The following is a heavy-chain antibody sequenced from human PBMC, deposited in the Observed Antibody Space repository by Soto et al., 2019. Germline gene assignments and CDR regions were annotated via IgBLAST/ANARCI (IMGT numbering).Heavy chain of an antibody. D-gene: IGHD1-1*01. J-gene: IGHJ6*02. CDR2: MNPNSGNT. CDR3: ARERTGTTSMDV. CDR1: GYTFTSYD. Sequence: VQLVQSGAEVKKPGGSVKDSCKASGYTFTSYDINWVRQATGQGLEWMGWMNPNSGNTGYAQKFQGRVTMTRNTSISTAYMELSSLRSEDTAVYYCARERTGTTSMDVWGQGTTVTVSS. V-gene: IGHV1-8*01.